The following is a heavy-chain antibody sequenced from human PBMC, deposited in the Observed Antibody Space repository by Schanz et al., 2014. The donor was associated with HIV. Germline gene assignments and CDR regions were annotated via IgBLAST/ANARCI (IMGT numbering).Heavy chain of an antibody. CDR1: GYSFTNFD. CDR3: AREREYQLLRGWFDP. V-gene: IGHV1-18*01. Sequence: VQLVQSRGEVKKPGASVKVSCKASGYSFTNFDVSWVRQAPGQGLEWMGWISAYNGNTKYAQKLQGRLTMTTDTSIATTYMELRRLRSDDTAVYYCAREREYQLLRGWFDPWGQGTLVTVSS. D-gene: IGHD2-2*01. CDR2: ISAYNGNT. J-gene: IGHJ5*02.